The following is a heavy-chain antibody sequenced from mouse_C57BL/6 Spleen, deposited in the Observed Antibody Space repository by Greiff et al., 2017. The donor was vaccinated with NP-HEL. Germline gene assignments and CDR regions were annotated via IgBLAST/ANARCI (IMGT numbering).Heavy chain of an antibody. Sequence: QVQLQQPGAELVKPGASVKLSCKASGYTFTSYWRHWVKQRPGRGLGGIGRIDPNSGGTKYNEKFKSKATLTVDKPSSTAYMQLSSLTSEDSAVYYCARDDLYYFDYWGQGTTLTVSS. CDR3: ARDDLYYFDY. D-gene: IGHD2-4*01. V-gene: IGHV1-72*01. CDR1: GYTFTSYW. CDR2: IDPNSGGT. J-gene: IGHJ2*01.